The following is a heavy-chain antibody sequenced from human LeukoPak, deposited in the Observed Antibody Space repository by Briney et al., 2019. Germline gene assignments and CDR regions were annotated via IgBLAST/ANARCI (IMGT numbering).Heavy chain of an antibody. CDR2: IYYSGST. Sequence: SETLSLTCTVSGVSISSSNSYWGWIRQPPGKGLEWIGSIYYSGSTYYNPSLKSRVTISVDTSKNQFSLKLSSVTAADTAVYYCARHSGDYGDYYFDYWGQGTLVTVSS. CDR3: ARHSGDYGDYYFDY. D-gene: IGHD4-17*01. V-gene: IGHV4-39*01. J-gene: IGHJ4*02. CDR1: GVSISSSNSY.